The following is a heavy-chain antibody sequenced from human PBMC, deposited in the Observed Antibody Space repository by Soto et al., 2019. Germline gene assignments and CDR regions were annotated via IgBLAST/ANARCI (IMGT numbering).Heavy chain of an antibody. D-gene: IGHD5-12*01. J-gene: IGHJ4*02. CDR3: AKDLTPDIVATIGRKFDY. Sequence: PGGSLRLSCAASGFTFSSYAMNWVRQAPGKGLEWVSGISGSDGSTNYADSVKGRFTISRDNSKNTLYLQMNSLRAEDTAVYYCAKDLTPDIVATIGRKFDYWGQGTLVTASS. CDR1: GFTFSSYA. CDR2: ISGSDGST. V-gene: IGHV3-23*01.